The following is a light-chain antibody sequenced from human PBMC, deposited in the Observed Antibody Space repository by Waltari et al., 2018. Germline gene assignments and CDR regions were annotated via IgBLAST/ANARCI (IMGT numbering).Light chain of an antibody. V-gene: IGKV3-20*01. Sequence: EILLTQSPGTLTLSPGERATLSSRASQNVGNHYLGWYQQKPGQAPNLLIFGASTRATGIPDRFSGSGSGTDFTLTISRLEPEDFAVYFCQQYASPPITFGHGTRLE. CDR3: QQYASPPIT. CDR2: GAS. J-gene: IGKJ5*01. CDR1: QNVGNHY.